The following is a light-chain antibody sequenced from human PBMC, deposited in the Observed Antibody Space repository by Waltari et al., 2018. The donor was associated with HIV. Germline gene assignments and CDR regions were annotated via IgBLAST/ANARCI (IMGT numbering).Light chain of an antibody. Sequence: QSALTQPRSVSGSPGPSATMSCCGTSTPLGGFKYVSWYQQHPGKAPKLLIYDVNKRPSGVSDRFSGSKSGNTASLTISGLQVEDEADYYCCSYAGSYTYVVLGGGTKLTVL. CDR3: CSYAGSYTYVV. CDR2: DVN. J-gene: IGLJ2*01. V-gene: IGLV2-11*01. CDR1: STPLGGFKY.